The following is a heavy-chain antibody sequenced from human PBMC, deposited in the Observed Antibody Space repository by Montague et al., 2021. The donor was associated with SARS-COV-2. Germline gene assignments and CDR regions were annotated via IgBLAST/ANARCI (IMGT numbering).Heavy chain of an antibody. J-gene: IGHJ4*02. CDR1: GGSISSSHW. D-gene: IGHD6-19*01. CDR3: ATDPPSGLSVAGFDY. CDR2: IYHSGST. Sequence: SETLSLTCGVSGGSISSSHWWNWVRQPPGKGLEWIGEIYHSGSTNYNPSLKNRVIISIDKSKNQFSLKLSSVTAADTAVYYCATDPPSGLSVAGFDYWGQGTLVTVSS. V-gene: IGHV4-4*02.